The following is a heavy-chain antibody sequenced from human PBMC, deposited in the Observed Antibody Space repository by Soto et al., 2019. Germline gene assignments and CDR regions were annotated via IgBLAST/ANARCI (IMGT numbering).Heavy chain of an antibody. Sequence: GGSLRLSCAASGFTVSSNYMSWVRQAPGKGLEWVSVIYSGGSTYYADSVKGRFTISRDNSKNTLYLQMNSLRAEDTAVYYCVRNGIAAAGDYWGQGTLVTVSS. D-gene: IGHD6-13*01. J-gene: IGHJ4*02. V-gene: IGHV3-66*01. CDR3: VRNGIAAAGDY. CDR1: GFTVSSNY. CDR2: IYSGGST.